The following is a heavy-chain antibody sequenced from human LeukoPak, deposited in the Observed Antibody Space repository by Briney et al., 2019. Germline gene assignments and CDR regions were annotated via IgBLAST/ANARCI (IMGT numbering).Heavy chain of an antibody. V-gene: IGHV3-66*03. Sequence: PGGSLRLSCAVSGFRVSDYYMSWVRQAPGKGLEWVGLIRDSGEAFYADFARGRFAISRDESENTLYLQMNSLRVEDTAVYYCAREGGDGRSDAVDIWGQGTMVTVSS. CDR1: GFRVSDYY. J-gene: IGHJ3*02. CDR2: IRDSGEA. CDR3: AREGGDGRSDAVDI. D-gene: IGHD5-24*01.